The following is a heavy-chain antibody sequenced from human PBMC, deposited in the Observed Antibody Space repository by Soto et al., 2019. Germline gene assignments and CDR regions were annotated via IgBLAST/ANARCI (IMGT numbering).Heavy chain of an antibody. CDR1: GYTFTSYD. D-gene: IGHD3-22*01. CDR3: ARVRADSSGYYLRWFDP. J-gene: IGHJ5*02. CDR2: MNPNSGNT. V-gene: IGHV1-8*01. Sequence: ASVKVSCKASGYTFTSYDINWVRQATGQGLEWMGWMNPNSGNTGYAQKFQGRVTMTRNTSISTAYMELSSLRSEDTAVYYCARVRADSSGYYLRWFDPWGQGTLVTVSS.